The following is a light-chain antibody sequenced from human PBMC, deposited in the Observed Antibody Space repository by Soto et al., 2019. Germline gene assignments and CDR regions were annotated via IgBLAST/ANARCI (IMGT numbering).Light chain of an antibody. CDR1: QSVSSSY. V-gene: IGKV3-20*01. Sequence: EIVLTQSPGTLSLSPGERATLSCRASQSVSSSYLAWYQQKPGQAPRLLIYGASSRATGIPDRFSGSGSGTDSALTITRLEPEDFAVYYCQQYGSSPTFGQGPKVEI. CDR2: GAS. CDR3: QQYGSSPT. J-gene: IGKJ1*01.